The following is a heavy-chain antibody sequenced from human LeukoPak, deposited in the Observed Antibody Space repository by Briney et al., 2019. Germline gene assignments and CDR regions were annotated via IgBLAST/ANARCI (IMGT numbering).Heavy chain of an antibody. V-gene: IGHV3-48*03. D-gene: IGHD2-21*02. Sequence: GGSLRLSCAASGFTFSSYEMNWVRQAPGKGLEWVSYISSSGGTIYYADSVKGRFTISRDNAKNSLYLQMNSLRAEDTAVYYCARSPDCGGDCYPFDYWGQGTLVTVSS. CDR3: ARSPDCGGDCYPFDY. CDR2: ISSSGGTI. J-gene: IGHJ4*02. CDR1: GFTFSSYE.